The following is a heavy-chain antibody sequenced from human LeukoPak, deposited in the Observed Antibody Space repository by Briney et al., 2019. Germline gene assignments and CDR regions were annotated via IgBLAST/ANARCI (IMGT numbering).Heavy chain of an antibody. CDR3: ARGGVYFDY. V-gene: IGHV4-59*01. CDR2: MYYSGST. J-gene: IGHJ4*02. Sequence: SETLSHTCTVPGGSISSYYWSWIRQPPGKGLEWIGYMYYSGSTNYNPPLKSRVTISVDTSENQFSLKLSSVTAADTAVYYCARGGVYFDYWGQGTLVTVSS. CDR1: GGSISSYY.